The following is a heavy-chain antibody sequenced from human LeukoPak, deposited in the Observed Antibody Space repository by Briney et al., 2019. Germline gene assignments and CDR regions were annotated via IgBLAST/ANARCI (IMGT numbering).Heavy chain of an antibody. D-gene: IGHD2-21*02. CDR3: AGGDPYFRFCDI. V-gene: IGHV3-7*04. CDR2: IKQDGSTK. CDR1: GFTFSNFW. J-gene: IGHJ3*02. Sequence: GGSLRLSCAASGFTFSNFWMTWVRQAPGQGLEWMANIKQDGSTKYYVDSLKGRVTITGDKSKNTVYLQLNSLRSEDTAVYYWAGGDPYFRFCDIWGQGTMVTVSS.